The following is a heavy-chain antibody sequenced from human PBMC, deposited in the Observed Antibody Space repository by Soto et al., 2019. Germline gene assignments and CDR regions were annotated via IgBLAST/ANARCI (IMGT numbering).Heavy chain of an antibody. Sequence: SETLSLTCTVSGFSISSYYWSWIRQPAEKGLEWIGRIYTSGSTNYNPSLKSRVTMSVDTSKNQFSLKLSSVTAADTAVYYCARDNTLLWFGEFEGPTQKYYYYYGMDVWGQGTTVTVS. J-gene: IGHJ6*02. V-gene: IGHV4-4*07. CDR1: GFSISSYY. CDR2: IYTSGST. D-gene: IGHD3-10*01. CDR3: ARDNTLLWFGEFEGPTQKYYYYYGMDV.